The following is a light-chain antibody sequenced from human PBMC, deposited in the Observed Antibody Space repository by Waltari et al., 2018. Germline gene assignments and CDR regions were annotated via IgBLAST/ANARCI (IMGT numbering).Light chain of an antibody. J-gene: IGLJ3*02. CDR2: RNN. Sequence: QAGLTQPPSVSKGLRQSATHTGTGNSNNVGDEGAAWLQQHQGHPPKLLSYRNNYRPSGISERLSASRSGNTASLTITGLQPEDEADYYCSAWDSSLSAWVFGGGTKLTVL. CDR3: SAWDSSLSAWV. V-gene: IGLV10-54*01. CDR1: SNNVGDEG.